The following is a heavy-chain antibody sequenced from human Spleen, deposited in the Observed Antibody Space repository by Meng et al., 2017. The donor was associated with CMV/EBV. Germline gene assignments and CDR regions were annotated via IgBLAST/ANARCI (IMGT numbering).Heavy chain of an antibody. Sequence: GGSLRLSCAASGFTFSSYSMNWVRQAPGKGLKWVSSISSSSSYIYYADSVKGRFTISRDNAKNSLYLQMNSLRAEDTAVYYCARVYSEEWYFDLWGRGTLVTVSS. V-gene: IGHV3-21*01. CDR2: ISSSSSYI. D-gene: IGHD1-26*01. CDR1: GFTFSSYS. J-gene: IGHJ2*01. CDR3: ARVYSEEWYFDL.